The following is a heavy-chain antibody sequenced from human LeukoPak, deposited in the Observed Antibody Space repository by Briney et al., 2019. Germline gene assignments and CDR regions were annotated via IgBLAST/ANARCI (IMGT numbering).Heavy chain of an antibody. CDR1: GYTFTGYY. Sequence: ASVKVSCKASGYTFTGYYMHWVRQAPGQGLEWMGWINPNSGGTNYAQKFQGRVTMTRDTSISTAYMELSRLRSDDTAVCYCARDRDILTGYYQNFDYWGQGTLVTVSS. CDR2: INPNSGGT. J-gene: IGHJ4*02. V-gene: IGHV1-2*02. D-gene: IGHD3-9*01. CDR3: ARDRDILTGYYQNFDY.